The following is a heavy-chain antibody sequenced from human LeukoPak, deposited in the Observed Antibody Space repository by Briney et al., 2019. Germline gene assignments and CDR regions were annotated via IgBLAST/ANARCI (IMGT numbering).Heavy chain of an antibody. J-gene: IGHJ5*02. CDR1: GFSHSTSGVG. CDR3: AHSSTVVVAAPGAFDP. CDR2: IYWNDDK. D-gene: IGHD2-15*01. V-gene: IGHV2-5*01. Sequence: SGPTLVNPTQTLTLTCTFSGFSHSTSGVGVGWIRQPPGKALEWLALIYWNDDKRYSPSLKSRLTITKDTSKNQVVLTMTNMDPVDTATYYCAHSSTVVVAAPGAFDPWGQGTLVTVSS.